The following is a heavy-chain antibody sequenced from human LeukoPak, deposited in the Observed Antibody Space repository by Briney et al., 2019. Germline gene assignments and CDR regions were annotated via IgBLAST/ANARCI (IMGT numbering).Heavy chain of an antibody. Sequence: SETLSLTCIVSGGTISIYYWNWIRQPPGKGLEWIGYIYNSGSTDYNPSLKRRVTISADTSKNQFSLKLTSVTAADTAVYYCARDRELGSWGQGILVTVSS. V-gene: IGHV4-59*01. CDR2: IYNSGST. D-gene: IGHD3-10*01. J-gene: IGHJ5*02. CDR1: GGTISIYY. CDR3: ARDRELGS.